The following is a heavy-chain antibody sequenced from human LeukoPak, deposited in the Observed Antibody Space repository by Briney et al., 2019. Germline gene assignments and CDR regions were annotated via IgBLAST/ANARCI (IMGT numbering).Heavy chain of an antibody. CDR1: GYIFTAYY. J-gene: IGHJ5*02. Sequence: ASVRVSCKASGYIFTAYYMHWVRQAPGQGLEWMGWINPNSGGTNYAQKFQGRVTMTRDTSISTAYMDLSGLRSDDTAVYYCARGDVVVSLDPWGQGTLVTVSS. V-gene: IGHV1-2*02. D-gene: IGHD2-2*01. CDR2: INPNSGGT. CDR3: ARGDVVVSLDP.